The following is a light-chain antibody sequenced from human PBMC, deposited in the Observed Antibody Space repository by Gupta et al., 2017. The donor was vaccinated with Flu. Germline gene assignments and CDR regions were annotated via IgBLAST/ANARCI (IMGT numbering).Light chain of an antibody. CDR2: RAS. J-gene: IGKJ2*01. Sequence: PSTLSASVGDRVTITCRASQSVSSWLDWYQQKPGKAPNLIIYRASTGESGVPSRFSGSGYGTEFTLTITSRQPDDFATYYCQHEDNSPFTFGQGTKLDIK. V-gene: IGKV1-5*03. CDR3: QHEDNSPFT. CDR1: QSVSSW.